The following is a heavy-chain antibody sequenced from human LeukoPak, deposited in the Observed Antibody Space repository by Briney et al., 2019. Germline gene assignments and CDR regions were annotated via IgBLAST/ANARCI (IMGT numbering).Heavy chain of an antibody. CDR2: INWNGGST. CDR1: RVTLEDYG. Sequence: VGSLRLSCAPSRVTLEDYGMSWGPQAPGTGGGWVSGINWNGGSTGYADSVKGRFTISRDNAKNSLYLQMNSLRAEDTALYYCARWSYYGSGSYRYYFDYWGQGTLVTVSS. CDR3: ARWSYYGSGSYRYYFDY. D-gene: IGHD3-10*01. J-gene: IGHJ4*02. V-gene: IGHV3-20*04.